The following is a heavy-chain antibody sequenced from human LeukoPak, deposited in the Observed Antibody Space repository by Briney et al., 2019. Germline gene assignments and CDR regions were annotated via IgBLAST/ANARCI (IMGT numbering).Heavy chain of an antibody. J-gene: IGHJ4*02. CDR2: ISYDAANE. CDR3: AKVGGVVIPGAY. CDR1: GFTFSSYG. D-gene: IGHD3-3*01. Sequence: GGSLRLSCAASGFTFSSYGIHWVRQAPDKGLEWVGFISYDAANEYYADSVKGRFTISRDNSKNTLYLQMNSLRPEDTAVYYCAKVGGVVIPGAYWGQGTLVTVSS. V-gene: IGHV3-30*02.